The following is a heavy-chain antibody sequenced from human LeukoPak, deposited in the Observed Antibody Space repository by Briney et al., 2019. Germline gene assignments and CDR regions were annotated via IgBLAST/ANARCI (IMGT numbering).Heavy chain of an antibody. J-gene: IGHJ4*02. CDR3: ARVKNYYDSSGYLYYFDY. CDR2: INPNSGGT. V-gene: IGHV1-2*02. D-gene: IGHD3-22*01. CDR1: GYTFTSYY. Sequence: GASVKVSCKASGYTFTSYYIHWVRQAPGQGLEWMGWINPNSGGTNYAQKFQGRVTMTRDTSISTAYMELSRLRSDDTAVYYCARVKNYYDSSGYLYYFDYWGQGTLVTVSS.